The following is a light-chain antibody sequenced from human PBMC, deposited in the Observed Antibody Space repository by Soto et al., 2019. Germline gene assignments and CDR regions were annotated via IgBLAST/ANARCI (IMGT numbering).Light chain of an antibody. CDR3: CSYAGSSTLI. CDR1: SSDVGSYNL. Sequence: QSALTQPASVSGSPGQSIAISCTGTSSDVGSYNLVSWYQQHPGKAPKLMIYEGSKWPSGVSNRFSGSKSGNTASLTISGLQDEDEADYYCCSYAGSSTLIFGGGTKVTVL. V-gene: IGLV2-23*01. J-gene: IGLJ2*01. CDR2: EGS.